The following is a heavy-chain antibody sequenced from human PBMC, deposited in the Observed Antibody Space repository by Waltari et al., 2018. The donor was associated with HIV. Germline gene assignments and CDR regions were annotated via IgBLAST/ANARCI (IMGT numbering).Heavy chain of an antibody. Sequence: VQSEREMKPPGASVKFSCKPHGYTFTRYGITWLRLAPGQGFEWVGWISAYNGNTNYAQKFRGRVTLTTDTSTSTAYMELRGLRHEDTAIYYCARDKGASDTYKAEYFQHWGRGTLVSVSA. J-gene: IGHJ1*01. CDR1: GYTFTRYG. V-gene: IGHV1-18*01. D-gene: IGHD1-20*01. CDR3: ARDKGASDTYKAEYFQH. CDR2: ISAYNGNT.